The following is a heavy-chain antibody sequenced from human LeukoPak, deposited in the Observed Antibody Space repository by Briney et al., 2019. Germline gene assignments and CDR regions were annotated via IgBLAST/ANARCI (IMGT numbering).Heavy chain of an antibody. D-gene: IGHD1-20*01. CDR3: ARVPITGTTVDAFDI. CDR2: INPNSGGT. Sequence: ASVKVSCKASGYTFTGYYMHWVRQAPGQGLEWMGWINPNSGGTNYAQKFQGWVTMTRDTSISTAYMELSRLRSDDTAVYYCARVPITGTTVDAFDIWGQGTMVTVSS. V-gene: IGHV1-2*04. CDR1: GYTFTGYY. J-gene: IGHJ3*02.